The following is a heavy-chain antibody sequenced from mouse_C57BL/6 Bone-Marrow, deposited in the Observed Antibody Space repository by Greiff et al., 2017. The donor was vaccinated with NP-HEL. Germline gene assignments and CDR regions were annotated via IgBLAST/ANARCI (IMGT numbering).Heavy chain of an antibody. V-gene: IGHV5-6*01. J-gene: IGHJ2*01. CDR3: ARHLGLRYYVDY. Sequence: EVQGVESGGDLVKPGGSLKLSCAASGFTFSSYGMSWVRQTPDKRLEWVATISSGGSYTYYPDSVKGRFTISRDNAKNTLYLQMSSLKSEDTAMYYCARHLGLRYYVDYWGQGTTLTVSS. CDR2: ISSGGSYT. CDR1: GFTFSSYG. D-gene: IGHD2-4*01.